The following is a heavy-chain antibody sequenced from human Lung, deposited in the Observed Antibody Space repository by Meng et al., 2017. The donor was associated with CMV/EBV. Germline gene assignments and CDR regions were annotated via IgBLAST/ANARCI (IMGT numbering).Heavy chain of an antibody. Sequence: ASXXVSXKTCCDKFTDYDSTWGRHAPGQGLEWRGWIYTYNGNTNFEKNVQGSGSMTRDTSTSTAYMELRSLRSDDTAVYYCATSKIAARPHYYYGMDVWGQGTMVTVSS. J-gene: IGHJ6*01. CDR3: ATSKIAARPHYYYGMDV. CDR1: CDKFTDYD. CDR2: IYTYNGNT. D-gene: IGHD6-6*01. V-gene: IGHV1-18*01.